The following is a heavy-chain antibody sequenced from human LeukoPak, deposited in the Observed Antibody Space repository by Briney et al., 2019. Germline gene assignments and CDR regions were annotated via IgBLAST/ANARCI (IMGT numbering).Heavy chain of an antibody. D-gene: IGHD6-13*01. V-gene: IGHV4-59*01. CDR1: GGSISSYY. Sequence: PSETLSPTCTVSGGSISSYYWSWIRQPPGKGLEWIGYIYYSGSTNYNPSLKSRVTISVDTSKNQFSLKLSSVTAADTAVYYCARVIVVAAAGDAFDIWGQGTMVTVSS. CDR2: IYYSGST. J-gene: IGHJ3*02. CDR3: ARVIVVAAAGDAFDI.